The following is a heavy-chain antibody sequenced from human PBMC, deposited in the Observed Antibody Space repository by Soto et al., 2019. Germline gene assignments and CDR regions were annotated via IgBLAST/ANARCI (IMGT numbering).Heavy chain of an antibody. CDR3: TKDRQPYGFWPFDH. J-gene: IGHJ4*02. V-gene: IGHV3-23*01. Sequence: EVLLLESGGGVGQPGESLRLSCAVSGFAINIYAMSWVRQAPGKGLEWVAGILGNGVTYYADSVRGRFTISKDNSKSTLYLHVDSLRADDTAVYYCTKDRQPYGFWPFDHWGQGTLLTDYS. CDR1: GFAINIYA. CDR2: ILGNGVT. D-gene: IGHD3-3*01.